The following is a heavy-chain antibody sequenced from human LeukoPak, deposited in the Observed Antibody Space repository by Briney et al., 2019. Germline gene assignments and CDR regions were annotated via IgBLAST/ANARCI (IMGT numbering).Heavy chain of an antibody. CDR2: IYYSGST. CDR3: ARDGRRWSDWLFGDAFDI. V-gene: IGHV4-59*01. CDR1: GGSISSYY. D-gene: IGHD3-9*01. J-gene: IGHJ3*02. Sequence: SETLSLTCTVSGGSISSYYWSWIRQPPGKGLEWIGYIYYSGSTNYNPSLKSRVTISVDTSKNQFSLKLSSVTAADTAVYYCARDGRRWSDWLFGDAFDIWGQGTMVTVSS.